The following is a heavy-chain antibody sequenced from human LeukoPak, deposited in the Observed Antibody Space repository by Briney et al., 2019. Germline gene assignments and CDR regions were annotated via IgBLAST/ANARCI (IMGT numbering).Heavy chain of an antibody. Sequence: ASVNVSFKASGYTFTSYDINWVRQPTGQGLEWMGWMNPNSGNTGYAQKFQGRVTMTRNTSISTAYMELSSLRSADKAVYYCARASHLTSSLPSPAYDSSGYWVDYWGQGTLVTVSS. V-gene: IGHV1-8*01. CDR2: MNPNSGNT. CDR1: GYTFTSYD. D-gene: IGHD3-22*01. CDR3: ARASHLTSSLPSPAYDSSGYWVDY. J-gene: IGHJ4*02.